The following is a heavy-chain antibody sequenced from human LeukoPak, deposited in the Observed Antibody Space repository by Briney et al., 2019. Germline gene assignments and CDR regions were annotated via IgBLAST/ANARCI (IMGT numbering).Heavy chain of an antibody. Sequence: PGGSLRLSCAASGFTFSSYAMHWVRQAPGKGLEWVAVISYDGSNKYYADSVKGRFVISRDNSKNTLYLQMNSLRAEDTAVYYCAMATRWLNFDYWGQGTLVTVSS. CDR3: AMATRWLNFDY. J-gene: IGHJ4*02. CDR1: GFTFSSYA. CDR2: ISYDGSNK. D-gene: IGHD5-24*01. V-gene: IGHV3-30*09.